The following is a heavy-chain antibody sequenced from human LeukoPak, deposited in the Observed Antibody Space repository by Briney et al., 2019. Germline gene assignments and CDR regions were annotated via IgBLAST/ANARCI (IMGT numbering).Heavy chain of an antibody. CDR3: ARGSGGSVDS. V-gene: IGHV4-59*11. CDR2: IYYTGSA. Sequence: SETLSLTCTVSGGSISSHYWSWIRQPPGKGLEWIGYIYYTGSAHNNPSLGSRVTISVDTSKNQFSLGLSSVTAADTAVYYCARGSGGSVDSWGQGTLVIVSS. CDR1: GGSISSHY. J-gene: IGHJ4*02. D-gene: IGHD6-25*01.